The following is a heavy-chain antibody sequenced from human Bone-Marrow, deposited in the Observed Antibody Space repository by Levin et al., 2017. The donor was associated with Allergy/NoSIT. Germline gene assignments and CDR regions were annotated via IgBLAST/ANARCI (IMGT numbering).Heavy chain of an antibody. Sequence: SGPTLVKPTQTLTLTCTFSGFSLSTTGMRVSWIRQPPGKALEWLARIDWDDEEFYSTSLKTRPTISPDTSKNQVVVTKANMEDVDTATYYCARTYCSPRGCCGLSWHFDLWGRGTLVTVS. J-gene: IGHJ2*01. D-gene: IGHD2-15*01. V-gene: IGHV2-70*04. CDR1: GFSLSTTGMR. CDR2: IDWDDEE. CDR3: ARTYCSPRGCCGLSWHFDL.